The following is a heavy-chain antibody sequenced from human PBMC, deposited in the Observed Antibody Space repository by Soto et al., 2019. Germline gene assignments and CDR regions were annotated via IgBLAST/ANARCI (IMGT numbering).Heavy chain of an antibody. J-gene: IGHJ6*02. V-gene: IGHV4-30-2*01. CDR2: IYHSGST. CDR3: ARVTDV. CDR1: GGSISSGGYS. Sequence: QLQLQESGSGLVKPSQTLSLTCAVSGGSISSGGYSWGWIRQPPGKGLEWIGYIYHSGSTYYNPSLKRRGTISGDRSKKQFSLKPSSVTAAGPAVYYWARVTDVWGQGTTVTVSS.